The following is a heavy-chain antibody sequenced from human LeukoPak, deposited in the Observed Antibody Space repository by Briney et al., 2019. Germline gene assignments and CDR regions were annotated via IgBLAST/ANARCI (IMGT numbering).Heavy chain of an antibody. CDR1: GYTFTGYY. Sequence: GASVKVSCKASGYTFTGYYMHWVRQAPGQGLEWMGWINPNSGGTNYAQKFQGRVTMTRDTSISTAYMELSSLRSDDTAVYYCARGPTTYYYDSSGYSPIDYWGQGTLVTVSS. CDR2: INPNSGGT. D-gene: IGHD3-22*01. J-gene: IGHJ4*02. CDR3: ARGPTTYYYDSSGYSPIDY. V-gene: IGHV1-2*02.